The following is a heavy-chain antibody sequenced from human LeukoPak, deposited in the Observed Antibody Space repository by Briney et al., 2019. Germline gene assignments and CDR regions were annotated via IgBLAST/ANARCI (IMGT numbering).Heavy chain of an antibody. D-gene: IGHD3-10*01. CDR3: ASTSMVRGVLYGMDG. V-gene: IGHV4-31*03. Sequence: PSETLSLTCTVSGGSISSGGYYWSWIRQHPGKGLEWIGYIYYSGSTYYNPSLKSRVTISVDTSKNQFSLKLSSVNAADTAVYYCASTSMVRGVLYGMDGWGQGTTVTVSS. J-gene: IGHJ6*02. CDR2: IYYSGST. CDR1: GGSISSGGYY.